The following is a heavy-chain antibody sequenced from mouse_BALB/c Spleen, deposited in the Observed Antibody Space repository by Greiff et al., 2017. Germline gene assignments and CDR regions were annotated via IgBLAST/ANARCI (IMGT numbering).Heavy chain of an antibody. Sequence: VKLVESGAELVRPGASVTLSCKASGYTFTDYEMHWVKQTPVHGLEWIGAIDPETGGTAYNQKFKGKATLTADKSSSTAYMELRSLTSEDSAVYYCTRALTTVVRGLYAMDYWGQGTSVTVSS. CDR2: IDPETGGT. CDR1: GYTFTDYE. J-gene: IGHJ4*01. CDR3: TRALTTVVRGLYAMDY. D-gene: IGHD1-1*01. V-gene: IGHV1-15*01.